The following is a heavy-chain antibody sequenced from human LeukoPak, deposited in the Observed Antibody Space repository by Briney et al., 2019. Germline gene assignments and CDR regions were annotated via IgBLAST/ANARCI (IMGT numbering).Heavy chain of an antibody. V-gene: IGHV4-59*01. CDR3: ARAPNGDLTFDP. D-gene: IGHD4-17*01. CDR2: IYYSGST. J-gene: IGHJ5*02. Sequence: SETLSLICSVSGGSITSYYWSWIRQPPGKGLEWIGYIYYSGSTNYNTSLKSRVTISVDTSKNQFSLKLSSVTAADTAVYYCARAPNGDLTFDPWGQGTLVTVSS. CDR1: GGSITSYY.